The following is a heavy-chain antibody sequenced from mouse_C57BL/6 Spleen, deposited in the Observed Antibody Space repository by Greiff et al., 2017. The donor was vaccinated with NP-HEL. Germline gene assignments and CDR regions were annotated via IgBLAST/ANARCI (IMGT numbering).Heavy chain of an antibody. CDR1: GYTFTDYN. Sequence: EVQLQQSGPELVKPGASVTMSCKASGYTFTDYNMHWVKQSHGKSLEWIGYINPNNGGTSYNQKFKGKATLTVNKSSSTAYMELRSLTSEDSAVYYCARGFHYEYGRAMDYWGQGTSVTVSS. D-gene: IGHD2-4*01. J-gene: IGHJ4*01. V-gene: IGHV1-22*01. CDR3: ARGFHYEYGRAMDY. CDR2: INPNNGGT.